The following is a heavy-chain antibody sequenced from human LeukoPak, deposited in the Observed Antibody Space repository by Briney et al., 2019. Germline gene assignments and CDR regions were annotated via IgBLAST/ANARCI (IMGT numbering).Heavy chain of an antibody. CDR1: GYTFTSYA. Sequence: VASVKVSCKASGYTFTSYAMHWVRQAPGQRLEWMGWINAGNGNTKYSQKFQGRVTITRDTSASTAYMELSSLRSEDTAVYYCARSSAVGRHFDWFRKPFDYWGQGTLVTVSS. CDR3: ARSSAVGRHFDWFRKPFDY. J-gene: IGHJ4*02. CDR2: INAGNGNT. D-gene: IGHD3-9*01. V-gene: IGHV1-3*01.